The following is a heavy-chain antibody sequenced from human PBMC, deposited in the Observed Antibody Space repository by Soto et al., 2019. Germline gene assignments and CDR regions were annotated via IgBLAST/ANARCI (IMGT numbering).Heavy chain of an antibody. Sequence: GGSLRLSCATSGFTFSSDSMNWVRQAPGKGLEWLSYINPNGDSIYYVDSVRGRFTISRDNARNSLFLQMHSLRVEDTALYYCVRDHGIWEGDYNAFDIWGRGTMVTVSS. J-gene: IGHJ3*02. CDR1: GFTFSSDS. D-gene: IGHD4-4*01. CDR3: VRDHGIWEGDYNAFDI. CDR2: INPNGDSI. V-gene: IGHV3-48*01.